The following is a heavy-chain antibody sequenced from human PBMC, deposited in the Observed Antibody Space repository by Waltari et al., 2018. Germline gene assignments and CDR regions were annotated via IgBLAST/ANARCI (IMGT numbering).Heavy chain of an antibody. J-gene: IGHJ2*01. CDR3: ARDWSLRDWYFDL. V-gene: IGHV4-59*11. CDR2: IYYSGST. D-gene: IGHD2-15*01. Sequence: QVQLQESGPGLVKPSETLSLTCTVSGGSISSHYWSWIRQPPGKGLEWIGYIYYSGSTNYNPSLNSRVTISVDTSKNQFSLKLSSVTAADTAVYYCARDWSLRDWYFDLWGRGTLVTVSS. CDR1: GGSISSHY.